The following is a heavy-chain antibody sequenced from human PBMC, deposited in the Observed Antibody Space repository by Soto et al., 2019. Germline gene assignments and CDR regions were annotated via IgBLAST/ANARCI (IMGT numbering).Heavy chain of an antibody. Sequence: GGSLRLSCAASGFTFSSYSMNWVRQAPGKGLEWVSYISSSSSTIYYADSVKGRFTISKDNAKNSLYRQMNSLRDEDTAVYYCARESPYRYYYGSGSYDYYYYGMDVWGQGTTVTVSS. CDR3: ARESPYRYYYGSGSYDYYYYGMDV. CDR2: ISSSSSTI. D-gene: IGHD3-10*01. CDR1: GFTFSSYS. V-gene: IGHV3-48*02. J-gene: IGHJ6*02.